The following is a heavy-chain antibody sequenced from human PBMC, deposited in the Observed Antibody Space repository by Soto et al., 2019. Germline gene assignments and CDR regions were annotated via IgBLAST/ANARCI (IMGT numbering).Heavy chain of an antibody. V-gene: IGHV3-23*01. D-gene: IGHD2-15*01. Sequence: GGSLRLSCAASRFTFGSFAMIWVRQAPGKGLEWVSAVSVSGGSTYYADSVKGRFTISRDNSKNTLYLQMNSLRVDDTALYYCAKGGYRTDQFWFDPWGQGTLVTVSS. CDR3: AKGGYRTDQFWFDP. CDR1: RFTFGSFA. CDR2: VSVSGGST. J-gene: IGHJ5*02.